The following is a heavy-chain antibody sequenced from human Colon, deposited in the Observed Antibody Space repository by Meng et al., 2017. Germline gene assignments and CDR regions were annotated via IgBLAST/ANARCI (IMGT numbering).Heavy chain of an antibody. CDR3: AKNGAYCLEY. CDR1: GGSITNSNW. CDR2: TYGSVNT. J-gene: IGHJ4*02. D-gene: IGHD2-8*02. V-gene: IGHV4-4*02. Sequence: QAQPQESGPGLVKPSGTLSLTCAVSGGSITNSNWWSWVRQPPGKGLEWIGQTYGSVNTAYNPSLKSRVTISVDKSKNQLSLTLSSVTAADTAVYYCAKNGAYCLEYWGQGILVTVSS.